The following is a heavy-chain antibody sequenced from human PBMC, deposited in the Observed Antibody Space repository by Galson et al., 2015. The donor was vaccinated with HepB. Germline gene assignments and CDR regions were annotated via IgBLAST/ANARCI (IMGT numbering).Heavy chain of an antibody. J-gene: IGHJ4*02. D-gene: IGHD6-25*01. CDR3: ARRGGYGNYSETLDH. CDR2: ISSSGSTL. CDR1: GFTFSDYY. V-gene: IGHV3-11*04. Sequence: SLRLSCAASGFTFSDYYMSWIRQAPGKGLEWVSYISSSGSTLYYADSVKGRFTISRDNAKNSLYLQMNSLRADDTAVYFCARRGGYGNYSETLDHWGQGTLVTVSS.